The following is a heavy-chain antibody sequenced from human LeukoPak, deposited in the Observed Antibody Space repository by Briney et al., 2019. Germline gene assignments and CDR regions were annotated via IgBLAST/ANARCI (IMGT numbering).Heavy chain of an antibody. Sequence: PGGSLRLSCAASGFTFSSYGMHWVRQAPGKGLEWVAVISYDGSNKYYADSVKGRFTISRDNAKNSLYLQMNSLRAEDTALYYCARDLAESPKYCGGDCSLDYWGQGTLVTVFS. CDR3: ARDLAESPKYCGGDCSLDY. CDR1: GFTFSSYG. D-gene: IGHD2-21*02. J-gene: IGHJ4*02. V-gene: IGHV3-30*03. CDR2: ISYDGSNK.